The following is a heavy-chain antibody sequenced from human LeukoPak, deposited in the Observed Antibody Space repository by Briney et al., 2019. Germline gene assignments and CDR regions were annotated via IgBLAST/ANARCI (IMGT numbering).Heavy chain of an antibody. D-gene: IGHD1-20*01. CDR1: GFTFISYA. J-gene: IGHJ4*02. Sequence: ALRLSCAASGFTFISYAMSWVRQTPGKGLEWVSAISGSGGSTYYADSVKGWFTISRDNSKNTLYLQMNSLRAEDTAAYYCAKGGGNWNAFVWYWGQGTLVTVSS. V-gene: IGHV3-23*01. CDR3: AKGGGNWNAFVWY. CDR2: ISGSGGST.